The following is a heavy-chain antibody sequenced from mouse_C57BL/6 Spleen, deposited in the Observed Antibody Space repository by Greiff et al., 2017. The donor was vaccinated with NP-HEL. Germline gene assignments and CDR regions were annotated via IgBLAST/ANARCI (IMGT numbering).Heavy chain of an antibody. D-gene: IGHD1-1*01. CDR1: GYTFTSYW. J-gene: IGHJ2*01. Sequence: VQLQQSGAELVRPGSSVKLSCKASGYTFTSYWMHWVKQRPIQGLEWIGNIDPSDSETHYNQKFKDKATLTVDKSSSTAYMQLSSLTSEDSAVYYCARENYYGSPYFDYWGQGTTLTVSS. CDR3: ARENYYGSPYFDY. CDR2: IDPSDSET. V-gene: IGHV1-52*01.